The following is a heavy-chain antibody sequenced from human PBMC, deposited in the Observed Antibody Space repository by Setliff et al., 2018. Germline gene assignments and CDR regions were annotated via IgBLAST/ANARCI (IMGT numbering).Heavy chain of an antibody. Sequence: SETLSLTCTVSGDSMSDHHWSWVRQSPGTGLDWIGYISHSGATKYNPSLKSRVAISIDVSKKQFSLELNSVTPADTAKYYCARLKYYNSGTYWGNWDYYSGMDVWGKGTTVTVS. V-gene: IGHV4-59*11. J-gene: IGHJ6*04. CDR2: ISHSGAT. D-gene: IGHD3-22*01. CDR1: GDSMSDHH. CDR3: ARLKYYNSGTYWGNWDYYSGMDV.